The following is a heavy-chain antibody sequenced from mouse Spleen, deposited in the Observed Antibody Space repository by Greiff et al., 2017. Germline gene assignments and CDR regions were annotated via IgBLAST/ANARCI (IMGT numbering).Heavy chain of an antibody. J-gene: IGHJ2*01. CDR3: AKQGITTVVATGYFDY. Sequence: EVMLVESGGGLVQPGESLKLSCESNEYEFPSHDMSWVRKTPEKRLELVAAINSDGGSTYYPDTMERRFIISRDNTKKTLYQQMSSLRSEDTALYYCAKQGITTVVATGYFDYWGQGTTLTVSS. D-gene: IGHD1-1*01. V-gene: IGHV5-2*01. CDR1: EYEFPSHD. CDR2: INSDGGST.